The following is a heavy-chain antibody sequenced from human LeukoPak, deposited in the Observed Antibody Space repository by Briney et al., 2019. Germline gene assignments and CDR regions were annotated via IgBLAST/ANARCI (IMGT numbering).Heavy chain of an antibody. CDR3: AREEDDYSNYYYYYYMDV. Sequence: SETLSLTCTVSGGSISSSSYYWGWIRQPPGKGLEWIGSIYYSGSTYYNPSLKSRVTISVDTSKNQFSLKLSSVTAADTAVYYCAREEDDYSNYYYYYYMDVWGKGTTVTVSS. J-gene: IGHJ6*03. CDR2: IYYSGST. V-gene: IGHV4-39*07. CDR1: GGSISSSSYY. D-gene: IGHD4-11*01.